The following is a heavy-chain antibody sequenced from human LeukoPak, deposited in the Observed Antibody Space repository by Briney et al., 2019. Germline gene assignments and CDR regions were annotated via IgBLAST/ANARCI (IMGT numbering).Heavy chain of an antibody. V-gene: IGHV1-46*01. CDR1: GYTFTSYY. D-gene: IGHD1-26*01. Sequence: GASVKVSCKASGYTFTSYYMHWVRQAPGQGLEWMGIINPSGGSTNYAQKLQGRVTMTTDTSTSTAYMELRSLRSDDTAVYYCARGGIVGTSPSDYWGQGTLVTVSS. J-gene: IGHJ4*02. CDR2: INPSGGST. CDR3: ARGGIVGTSPSDY.